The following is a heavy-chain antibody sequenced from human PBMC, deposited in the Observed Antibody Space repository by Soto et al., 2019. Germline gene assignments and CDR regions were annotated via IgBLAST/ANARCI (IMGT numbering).Heavy chain of an antibody. CDR3: ARRGGGVVLAATTPFDY. D-gene: IGHD2-15*01. CDR1: SGSISTANW. Sequence: QVPLQESGPRLVRPSWTLSLTCTVSSGSISTANWWSWVRQPPGRGLEWIGEIYHSGSTNYNLSLKSRVTLSVDKSKTQFSLRLSSVTAADTATYYCARRGGGVVLAATTPFDYWGQGTLVTVSS. CDR2: IYHSGST. V-gene: IGHV4-4*02. J-gene: IGHJ4*02.